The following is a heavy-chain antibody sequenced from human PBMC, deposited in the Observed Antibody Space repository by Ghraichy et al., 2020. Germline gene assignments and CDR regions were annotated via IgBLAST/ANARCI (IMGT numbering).Heavy chain of an antibody. J-gene: IGHJ4*02. CDR2: ISSNGGST. Sequence: GGSLRLSCAASGFTFSSYAMHWVRQAPGKGLEYVSAISSNGGSTYYANSVKGRFTISRDNSKNTLYLQMGSLRAEDMAVYYCARVGYPDSNLDYGGLGGGFDYWGQGTLVTVSS. D-gene: IGHD4-23*01. CDR1: GFTFSSYA. CDR3: ARVGYPDSNLDYGGLGGGFDY. V-gene: IGHV3-64*01.